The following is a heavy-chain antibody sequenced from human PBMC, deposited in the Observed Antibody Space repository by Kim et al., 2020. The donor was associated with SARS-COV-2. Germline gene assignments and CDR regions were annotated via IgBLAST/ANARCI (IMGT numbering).Heavy chain of an antibody. J-gene: IGHJ4*02. Sequence: NNAQKLQGRVTMTTDTSTSTAYMELRSLRSDDTAVYYCARGDYGDYSDYWGQGTLVTVSS. CDR3: ARGDYGDYSDY. D-gene: IGHD4-17*01. V-gene: IGHV1-18*01.